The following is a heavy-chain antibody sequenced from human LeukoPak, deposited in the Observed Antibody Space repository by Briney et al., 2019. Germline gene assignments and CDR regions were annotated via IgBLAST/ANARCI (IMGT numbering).Heavy chain of an antibody. CDR1: GFTFSSYS. CDR2: ISSSSSYI. V-gene: IGHV3-21*01. Sequence: GGSLRLSCAASGFTFSSYSMNWVRQAPGKGLEWVSSISSSSSYIYYADSVKGRFTISRDNAKNSLYLQMNSLRAEDTAVYYCARSADSGGPYWYFDLWGRGTLVTVSS. CDR3: ARSADSGGPYWYFDL. J-gene: IGHJ2*01. D-gene: IGHD3-22*01.